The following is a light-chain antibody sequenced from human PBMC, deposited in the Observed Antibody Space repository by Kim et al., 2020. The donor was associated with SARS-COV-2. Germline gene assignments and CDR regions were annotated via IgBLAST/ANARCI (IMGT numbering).Light chain of an antibody. V-gene: IGKV1-9*01. Sequence: ESEGDRFTITYRASQAISSYLAWYQQKPGKAPKLLIYSASTLQSGVPSRFSGSGSGTDFTLTISSLQPEDFATYYCQQLNSYPPTFGQGTKVDIK. CDR1: QAISSY. CDR3: QQLNSYPPT. J-gene: IGKJ1*01. CDR2: SAS.